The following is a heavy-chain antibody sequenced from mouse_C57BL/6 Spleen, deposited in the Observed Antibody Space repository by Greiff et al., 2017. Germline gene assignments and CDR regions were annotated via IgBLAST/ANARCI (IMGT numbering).Heavy chain of an antibody. CDR1: GYAFPNYL. D-gene: IGHD2-4*01. V-gene: IGHV1-54*01. CDR2: INPGSGGT. CDR3: ARRVCYEYGYYFDY. Sequence: QVQLQQSGAELVRPGTSVKVSCKASGYAFPNYLIEWVKQRPGQGLEWIGVINPGSGGTNYNEKFKGKATLTADKSSSTAYMQLSSLTSEDSAVYFGARRVCYEYGYYFDYWGQGTTLTVSS. J-gene: IGHJ2*01.